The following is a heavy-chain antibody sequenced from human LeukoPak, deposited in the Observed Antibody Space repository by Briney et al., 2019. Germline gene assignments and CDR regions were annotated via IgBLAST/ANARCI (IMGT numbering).Heavy chain of an antibody. J-gene: IGHJ4*02. CDR2: IKQDGSEK. V-gene: IGHV3-7*03. CDR3: ARRASYSNSWTGFDY. CDR1: GFTFSSCW. D-gene: IGHD6-13*01. Sequence: GGSLRLSCAASGFTFSSCWMTWVRQAPGKGLEWVANIKQDGSEKYYMDSVRGRFTISRDNAKNSLYLQMNSLRAEDTAVYYCARRASYSNSWTGFDYWGQGTLVTVSS.